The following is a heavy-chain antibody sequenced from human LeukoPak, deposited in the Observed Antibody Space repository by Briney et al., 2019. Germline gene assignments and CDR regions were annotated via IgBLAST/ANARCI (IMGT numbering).Heavy chain of an antibody. CDR1: GGTFSSYA. J-gene: IGHJ4*02. D-gene: IGHD3-22*01. V-gene: IGHV1-69*05. Sequence: SVKVSCKASGGTFSSYAISWVRQAPGQGLEWMGRIIPIFGTANYAQKFQGRFTITTDESTSTAYMELSSLRSEDTAVYYCARSRYYDSSGYYWGFDYWGQGTLVTVSS. CDR3: ARSRYYDSSGYYWGFDY. CDR2: IIPIFGTA.